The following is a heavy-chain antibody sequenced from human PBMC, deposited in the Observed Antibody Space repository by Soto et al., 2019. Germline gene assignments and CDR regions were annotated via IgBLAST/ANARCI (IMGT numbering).Heavy chain of an antibody. CDR1: GYSISRGYY. CDR2: FYHSGRT. Sequence: SETLSFTCVVSGYSISRGYYWGWIRQPPGKGPEWIGSFYHSGRTYYNPSLKSRVTISVDTSKNQLSLNLSSVTAADTAVYYCAGDYRTVQNYFDFWGQGTLVTVSS. J-gene: IGHJ4*02. D-gene: IGHD4-17*01. CDR3: AGDYRTVQNYFDF. V-gene: IGHV4-38-2*01.